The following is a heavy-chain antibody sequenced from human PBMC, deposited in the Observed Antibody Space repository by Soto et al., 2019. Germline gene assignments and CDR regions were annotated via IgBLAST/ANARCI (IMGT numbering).Heavy chain of an antibody. Sequence: ASVKVSCKASGYTFTSYGISWVRQAPGQGLEWMGWISAYNGNTNYAQKLQGRVTMTTDTSTSTAYMELRSLRSDDTAVYYCARSEPWLVEGGFDYWGQGTLVTVSS. CDR2: ISAYNGNT. CDR3: ARSEPWLVEGGFDY. J-gene: IGHJ4*02. D-gene: IGHD6-19*01. CDR1: GYTFTSYG. V-gene: IGHV1-18*01.